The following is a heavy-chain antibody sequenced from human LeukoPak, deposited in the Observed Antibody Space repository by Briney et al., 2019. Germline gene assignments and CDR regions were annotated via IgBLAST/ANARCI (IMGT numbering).Heavy chain of an antibody. CDR3: AKDRSRTWSFDY. J-gene: IGHJ4*02. V-gene: IGHV3-30*18. CDR1: GFTFRSYG. D-gene: IGHD6-13*01. CDR2: ISDDGRNK. Sequence: PGGSLRLSCAASGFTFRSYGMHWVRQAPGKGLEGGAVISDDGRNKYYADSVKGRFTISRDDSKNTLYLQMNSLRAEDTAMYFCAKDRSRTWSFDYWGQGTLVTVSS.